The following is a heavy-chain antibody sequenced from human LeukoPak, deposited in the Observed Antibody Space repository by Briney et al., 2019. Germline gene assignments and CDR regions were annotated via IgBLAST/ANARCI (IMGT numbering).Heavy chain of an antibody. CDR1: APISSGDYY. Sequence: PSETLSLTCTVPAPISSGDYYWNWIRQPAGKGLDWIGRVSASGYTNYNPSLRSRITISVDTSKNQFSLELTSVTAADTAVYYCAKISGYSTSWTPDYSGQGTLVTVSS. V-gene: IGHV4-61*02. J-gene: IGHJ4*02. CDR3: AKISGYSTSWTPDY. D-gene: IGHD6-13*01. CDR2: VSASGYT.